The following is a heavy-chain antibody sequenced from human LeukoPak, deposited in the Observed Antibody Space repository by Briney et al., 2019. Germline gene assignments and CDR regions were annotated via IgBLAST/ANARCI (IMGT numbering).Heavy chain of an antibody. J-gene: IGHJ4*02. CDR3: ASGDYGDYAGPSGY. D-gene: IGHD4-17*01. Sequence: PGGSLRLSCAASGFTFSTYSMNWVRQAPGKGLEWVSPISSSSSYIYYADSVKGRFTISRDNAKNSLYLQMNSLRADDTAVYYCASGDYGDYAGPSGYWGQGTLVTVSS. CDR2: ISSSSSYI. V-gene: IGHV3-21*01. CDR1: GFTFSTYS.